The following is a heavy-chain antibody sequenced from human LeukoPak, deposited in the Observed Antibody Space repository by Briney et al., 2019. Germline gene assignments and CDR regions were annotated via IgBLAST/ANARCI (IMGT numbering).Heavy chain of an antibody. CDR3: ARSIAARPSYFDY. V-gene: IGHV1-69*05. CDR1: GGTFSSYA. D-gene: IGHD6-6*01. J-gene: IGHJ4*02. CDR2: MIPIFGTA. Sequence: SVKVSCKASGGTFSSYAISWVRQAPGQGLEWMGRMIPIFGTANYAQKFQGRVTITTDESTSTAYMELSSLRSEDTAVYYCARSIAARPSYFDYWGQGTLVTVSS.